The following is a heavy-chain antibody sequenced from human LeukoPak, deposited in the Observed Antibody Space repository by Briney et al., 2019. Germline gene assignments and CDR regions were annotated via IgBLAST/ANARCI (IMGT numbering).Heavy chain of an antibody. CDR3: ATVTVVTPSDAFDI. CDR2: FDPEDGET. J-gene: IGHJ3*02. CDR1: GGTFSSYA. V-gene: IGHV1-24*01. D-gene: IGHD4-23*01. Sequence: ASVKVSCKASGGTFSSYAISWVRQAPGQGLEWMGGFDPEDGETIYAQKFQGRVTMTEDTSTDTAYMELSSLRSEDTAVYYCATVTVVTPSDAFDIWGQGTMVTVSS.